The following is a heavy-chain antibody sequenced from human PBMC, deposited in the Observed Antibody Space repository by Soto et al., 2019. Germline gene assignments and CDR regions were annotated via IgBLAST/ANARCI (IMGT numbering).Heavy chain of an antibody. Sequence: SETLSLTCAVYGGSFSGYYWSWIRQPPGKGLEWIGEINHSGSTNYNPSLKSRVTISVDTSKNQFSLKLSSVTAADTAVYYCARGRTGDPHMRDYYYMDVWGKGTTVTVSS. CDR1: GGSFSGYY. D-gene: IGHD7-27*01. J-gene: IGHJ6*03. CDR3: ARGRTGDPHMRDYYYMDV. V-gene: IGHV4-34*01. CDR2: INHSGST.